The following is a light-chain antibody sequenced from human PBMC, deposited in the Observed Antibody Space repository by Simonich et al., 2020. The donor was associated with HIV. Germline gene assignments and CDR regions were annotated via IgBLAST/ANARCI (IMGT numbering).Light chain of an antibody. V-gene: IGKV3D-20*02. CDR2: DAY. Sequence: EIVMTQSPGTLSLSQGERATLSCRASESVTTNYLAWYQQQPGLAPRLVIYDAYIRATGIPDRFSGSGSGTDFTLTISSLEPEDFAVYYCQQRSNWPPNFGQGTRLEIK. CDR3: QQRSNWPPN. CDR1: ESVTTNY. J-gene: IGKJ5*01.